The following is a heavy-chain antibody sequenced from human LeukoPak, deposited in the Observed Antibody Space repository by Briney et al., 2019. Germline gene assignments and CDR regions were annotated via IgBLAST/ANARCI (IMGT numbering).Heavy chain of an antibody. V-gene: IGHV4-59*08. CDR2: SHYTGRG. CDR3: ARQRYDFRDGHYNFFDS. J-gene: IGHJ5*01. CDR1: GGSISNFH. D-gene: IGHD3-3*01. Sequence: SETLSLTCSVSGGSISNFHWSWIRQSPGKGLEWIGYSHYTGRGDYNLSLKSRVTISLDTSKNLISLRLTSVTAADTAVYFCARQRYDFRDGHYNFFDSWGQGILVAVSS.